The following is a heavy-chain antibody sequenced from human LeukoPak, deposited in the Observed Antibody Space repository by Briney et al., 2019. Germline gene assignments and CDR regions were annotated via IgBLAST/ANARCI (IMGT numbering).Heavy chain of an antibody. CDR3: ARVFGGCSSTSCYENYFDY. V-gene: IGHV1-3*01. Sequence: ASVKVSCKASGYTFTSYAMHWVRRAPGQRLEWMGWINAGNGNTKYSQKFQGRVTITRDTSASTAYMELSSLRSEDTAVYYCARVFGGCSSTSCYENYFDYWGQGTLVTVSS. CDR1: GYTFTSYA. J-gene: IGHJ4*02. CDR2: INAGNGNT. D-gene: IGHD2-2*01.